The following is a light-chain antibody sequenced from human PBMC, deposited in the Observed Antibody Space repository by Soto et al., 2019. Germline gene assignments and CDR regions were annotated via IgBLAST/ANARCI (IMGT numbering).Light chain of an antibody. V-gene: IGKV1-5*03. J-gene: IGKJ1*01. CDR3: QQYNSYSLT. CDR1: QSISSW. CDR2: KAS. Sequence: DIQMTQSPSTLSASVGDRVTITCRASQSISSWLAWYQQKPGKAPKLLIYKASSLESGVPSRFSGSGSGTEFTLTISSLQPDGFATYYCQQYNSYSLTFGLGTKVEIK.